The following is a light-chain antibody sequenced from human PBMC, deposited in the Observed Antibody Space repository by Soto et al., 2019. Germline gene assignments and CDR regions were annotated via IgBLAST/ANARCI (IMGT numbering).Light chain of an antibody. CDR1: QSLSSS. CDR2: GAY. J-gene: IGKJ1*01. V-gene: IGKV3-15*01. Sequence: EIVMTQSPATLSVSPGEGATLSCRASQSLSSSLAWYQQKPGQAPRLLIYGAYTRATGIQARFSGSGSGTEFTLTIRSLQSEDFAVYYCKQYNNWPRTFGQGTKVDIK. CDR3: KQYNNWPRT.